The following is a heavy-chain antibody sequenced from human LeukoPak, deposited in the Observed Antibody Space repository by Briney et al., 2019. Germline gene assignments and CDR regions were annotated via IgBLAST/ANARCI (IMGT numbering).Heavy chain of an antibody. CDR2: ISSSSGKT. J-gene: IGHJ5*02. D-gene: IGHD6-6*01. CDR1: GSTVTRYG. V-gene: IGHV1-18*01. CDR3: ARDHSSSSGWFDP. Sequence: GAPVKLSCKASGSTVTRYGISWMRQAPGHGPEWMGWISSSSGKTNSAQKFQGRVTMTTDTSTSTAYMELRSLRFDDTALYYCARDHSSSSGWFDPWGQGTLVTVSS.